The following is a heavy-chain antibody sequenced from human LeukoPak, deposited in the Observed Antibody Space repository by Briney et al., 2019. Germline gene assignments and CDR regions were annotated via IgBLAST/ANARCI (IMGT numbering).Heavy chain of an antibody. Sequence: SQTLSLTCAVSGGSISSGGYSWSWIRQPPGKGLEWIGYIYRSGSTYYNPSLKSRVTISVDTSKNQFSLKLSSVTAADTAVYYCARHTTIFGHFGYWGQGTLVTVSS. J-gene: IGHJ4*02. D-gene: IGHD3-3*01. V-gene: IGHV4-30-2*01. CDR2: IYRSGST. CDR1: GGSISSGGYS. CDR3: ARHTTIFGHFGY.